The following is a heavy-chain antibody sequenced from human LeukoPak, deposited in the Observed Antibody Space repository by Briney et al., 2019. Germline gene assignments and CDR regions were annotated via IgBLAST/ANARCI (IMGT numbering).Heavy chain of an antibody. Sequence: GGSLRLSCAASGFTFSAYGMHWVRQAPGKGLEWVAVIWYDGSNKFYADSVKGRFTISRDNSKNTLYVQMNSLGAEDTAVYYCAKVATYYYDSSGYCYFDFWGQGTLVTVSS. J-gene: IGHJ4*02. V-gene: IGHV3-33*06. CDR1: GFTFSAYG. CDR3: AKVATYYYDSSGYCYFDF. CDR2: IWYDGSNK. D-gene: IGHD3-22*01.